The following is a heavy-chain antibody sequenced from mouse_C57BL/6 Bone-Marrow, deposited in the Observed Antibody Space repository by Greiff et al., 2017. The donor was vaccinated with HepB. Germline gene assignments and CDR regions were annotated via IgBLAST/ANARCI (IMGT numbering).Heavy chain of an antibody. V-gene: IGHV1-76*01. J-gene: IGHJ3*01. CDR2: IYPGSGNT. CDR1: GYTFTDYY. D-gene: IGHD2-3*01. CDR3: ARNGYYSFAY. Sequence: VQLKQSGAELVRPGASVKLSCKASGYTFTDYYINWVKQRPGQGLEWIARIYPGSGNTYYNEKFKGKATLTAEKSSSTAYMQLSSLTSEDSAVYFCARNGYYSFAYWGQGTLVAVSA.